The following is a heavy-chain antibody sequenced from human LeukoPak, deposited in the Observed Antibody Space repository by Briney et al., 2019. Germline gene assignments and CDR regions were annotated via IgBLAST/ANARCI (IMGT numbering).Heavy chain of an antibody. Sequence: GSVKVSCKTSGYTFTVYYVHWVRQAPGQGLEWLGWIIPNSGGTNYAQNFQGRVTMTRDTSISTAYMELSRLRSDDTAVYYCARGYSSGWYDYWGQGTLVTVSS. CDR1: GYTFTVYY. D-gene: IGHD6-19*01. J-gene: IGHJ4*02. V-gene: IGHV1-2*02. CDR2: IIPNSGGT. CDR3: ARGYSSGWYDY.